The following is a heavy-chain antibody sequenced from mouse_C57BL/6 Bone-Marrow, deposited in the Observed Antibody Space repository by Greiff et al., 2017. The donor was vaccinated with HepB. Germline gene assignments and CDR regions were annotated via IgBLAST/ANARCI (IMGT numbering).Heavy chain of an antibody. J-gene: IGHJ4*01. CDR2: IYPGDGDT. CDR1: GYAFSSSW. V-gene: IGHV1-82*01. Sequence: QVQLQQSGPELVKPGASVKISCKASGYAFSSSWMNWVKQRPGKGLEWIGRIYPGDGDTNYNGKFKGKATLTADKSSSTAYMQLSSLTSEDSAVYFCARDKGRITHWGQGTAVTVSS. CDR3: ARDKGRITH. D-gene: IGHD1-1*01.